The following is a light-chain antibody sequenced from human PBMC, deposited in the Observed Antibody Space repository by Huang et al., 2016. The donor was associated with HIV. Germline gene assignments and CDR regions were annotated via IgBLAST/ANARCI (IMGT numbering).Light chain of an antibody. CDR1: RDISTF. J-gene: IGKJ1*01. CDR3: QKYDSAPRT. CDR2: AAS. V-gene: IGKV1-27*01. Sequence: IEMTQSPPSLSASIGDRVTLTCRASRDISTFLAWFHQKPGKPPKLLISAASILHSGVPSRFSGSGSGTDFTLTISSLQSEDVGYYYCQKYDSAPRTFGQGTKVDLK.